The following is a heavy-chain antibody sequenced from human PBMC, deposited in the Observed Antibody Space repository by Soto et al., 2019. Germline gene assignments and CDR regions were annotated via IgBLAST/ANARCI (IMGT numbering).Heavy chain of an antibody. V-gene: IGHV3-7*03. Sequence: GGSLRLSCAASGFTFSSYAMSWVRQAPGKGLEWVANIKQDGSEKYYVDSVKGRFTISRDNAKNSLYLQMNSLRAEDTAVYYCASDSDWKGGAFDIWGQGTMVTVSS. D-gene: IGHD1-1*01. CDR2: IKQDGSEK. CDR1: GFTFSSYA. J-gene: IGHJ3*02. CDR3: ASDSDWKGGAFDI.